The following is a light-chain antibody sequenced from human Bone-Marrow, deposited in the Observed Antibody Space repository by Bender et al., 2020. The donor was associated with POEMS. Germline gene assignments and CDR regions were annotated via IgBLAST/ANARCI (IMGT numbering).Light chain of an antibody. CDR3: YSTDSSANHRV. V-gene: IGLV3-10*01. J-gene: IGLJ2*01. CDR1: TLPKKF. CDR2: EDT. Sequence: SYALTQPPSVSVSPGQTARITCSGDTLPKKFAYWYQQKSGQAPVLVIFEDTKRPSGIPERFSGSNSGTMATLTISGAQVEDEADYYCYSTDSSANHRVFGGGTKLTVL.